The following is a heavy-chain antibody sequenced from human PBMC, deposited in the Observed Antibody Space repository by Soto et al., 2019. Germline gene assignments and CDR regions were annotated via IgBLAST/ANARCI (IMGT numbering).Heavy chain of an antibody. V-gene: IGHV3-48*01. D-gene: IGHD3-3*01. CDR2: ISSSGSTI. CDR3: ARGTYYDFWSGYSKTSLYWYFDL. CDR1: GFTFSSYS. J-gene: IGHJ2*01. Sequence: EVQLVESGGGLVQPGGSLRLSCAASGFTFSSYSMNWVRQAPGKGLEWVSYISSSGSTIYYADSVKGRFTISRDNAKNSLYLQMNSLRAEDTAVYYCARGTYYDFWSGYSKTSLYWYFDLWGRGTLVTVSS.